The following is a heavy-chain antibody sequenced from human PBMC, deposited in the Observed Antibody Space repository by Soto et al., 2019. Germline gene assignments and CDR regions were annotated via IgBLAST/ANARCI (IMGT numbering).Heavy chain of an antibody. Sequence: SETLSLTCAVYGGSFSGYFWNWIRQPPGKGLEWIGEINHGGSTNYNPSLKSRVTISVDTSKNQFSLKLISVTAAYTAVYYCAVVDSTGNWFDPWGEGALVTVSS. J-gene: IGHJ5*02. CDR1: GGSFSGYF. V-gene: IGHV4-34*01. CDR2: INHGGST. CDR3: AVVDSTGNWFDP. D-gene: IGHD6-25*01.